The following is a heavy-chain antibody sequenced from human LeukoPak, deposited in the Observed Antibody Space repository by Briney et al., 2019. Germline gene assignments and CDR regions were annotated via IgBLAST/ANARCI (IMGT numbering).Heavy chain of an antibody. J-gene: IGHJ6*02. CDR3: AGRYGMDV. CDR1: GFTFSSYE. D-gene: IGHD1-26*01. CDR2: ISSSGSTI. V-gene: IGHV3-48*03. Sequence: GGPLRLSCAAPGFTFSSYEMNWVRQAPGKGLEWVSYISSSGSTIYYADSVKGRFTISRDNAKNSLYLQMNSLRAKDTAVYYCAGRYGMDVWGQGTTVTVSS.